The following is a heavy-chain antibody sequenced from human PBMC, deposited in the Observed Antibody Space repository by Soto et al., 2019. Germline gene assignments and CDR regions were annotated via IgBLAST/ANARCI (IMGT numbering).Heavy chain of an antibody. D-gene: IGHD3-10*01. CDR1: GFTFDDYA. J-gene: IGHJ4*02. Sequence: EVQLVESGGGLVQPGRSLRLSCAASGFTFDDYAMHWVRQAPGKGLEWVSGISWNSGSIGYADSVKGRFTISRDNAKNSLYLQMNSLRAEDTALYYSAKDAHYYGSGSYPDYWGQGTLVTVSS. CDR3: AKDAHYYGSGSYPDY. CDR2: ISWNSGSI. V-gene: IGHV3-9*01.